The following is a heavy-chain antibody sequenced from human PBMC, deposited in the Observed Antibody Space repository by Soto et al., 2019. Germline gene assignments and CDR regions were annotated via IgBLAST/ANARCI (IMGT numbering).Heavy chain of an antibody. CDR1: GFTFSSYG. CDR3: AKDEAFEQWLLDY. D-gene: IGHD6-19*01. V-gene: IGHV3-30*18. Sequence: PGGSLRLSCAASGFTFSSYGMHWVRQAPGKGLEWVAVISYDGSNKYYADSVKGRFTISRDNSKNTLYLQMNSLRAEDTAVYYCAKDEAFEQWLLDYWGQGTLVTVSS. CDR2: ISYDGSNK. J-gene: IGHJ4*02.